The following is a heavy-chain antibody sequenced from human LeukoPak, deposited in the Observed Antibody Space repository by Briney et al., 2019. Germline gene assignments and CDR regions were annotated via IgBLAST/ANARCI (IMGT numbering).Heavy chain of an antibody. CDR2: IYTSGST. V-gene: IGHV4-4*07. CDR1: GGSISSYY. CDR3: ANGHSSRLDSHNWSAS. J-gene: IGHJ5*01. Sequence: SETLAPTRTAPGGSISSYYWSGIRPPAGKGLEWIGRIYTSGSTNYNPSLKSRVPISVHTSTNQFSSELSTVTAADTAVYYCANGHSSRLDSHNWSASRGEGTLLTVSS. D-gene: IGHD6-13*01.